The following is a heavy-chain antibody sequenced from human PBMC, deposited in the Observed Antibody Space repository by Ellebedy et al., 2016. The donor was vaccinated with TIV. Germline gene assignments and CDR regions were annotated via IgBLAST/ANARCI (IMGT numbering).Heavy chain of an antibody. Sequence: GGSLRLSXAASGFTFSSYAMSWVRQAPGKGLEWVSAISGSGGSTYYADSVKGRFTISRDNSKNTLYLQMNSLRAEDTAVYYCAKVGDEQQLVPNYFDYWGQGTLVTVSS. CDR2: ISGSGGST. V-gene: IGHV3-23*01. D-gene: IGHD6-13*01. CDR1: GFTFSSYA. J-gene: IGHJ4*02. CDR3: AKVGDEQQLVPNYFDY.